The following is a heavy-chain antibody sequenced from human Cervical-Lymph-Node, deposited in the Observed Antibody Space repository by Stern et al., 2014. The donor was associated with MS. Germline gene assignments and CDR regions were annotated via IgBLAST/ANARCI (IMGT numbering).Heavy chain of an antibody. D-gene: IGHD2-21*02. CDR3: ARVASDSGAFDV. J-gene: IGHJ3*01. V-gene: IGHV1-18*01. Sequence: QVQLVQSGPEVKKPGSSVKGSCKASGYTFSNFGISWVRQAPGQGLEWTGGSSAYNSDTNYAQNLQDRVTMTTDTSTRAAYMELRSLRSDDTAVYYCARVASDSGAFDVWGQGTVVTVSS. CDR2: SSAYNSDT. CDR1: GYTFSNFG.